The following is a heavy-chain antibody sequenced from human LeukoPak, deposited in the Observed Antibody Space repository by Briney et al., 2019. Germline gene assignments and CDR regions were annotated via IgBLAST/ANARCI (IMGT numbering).Heavy chain of an antibody. CDR2: ISSSSSYI. CDR1: GFTFSSYS. D-gene: IGHD6-6*01. CDR3: AKTSIAARSRINWFDP. Sequence: GGSLRLSCAASGFTFSSYSMTWVRQAPGKGLEWVSSISSSSSYIYYADSVKGRFTISRDNAKNSLYLQMNSLRAEDTAVYYCAKTSIAARSRINWFDPWGQGTLVTVSS. V-gene: IGHV3-21*04. J-gene: IGHJ5*02.